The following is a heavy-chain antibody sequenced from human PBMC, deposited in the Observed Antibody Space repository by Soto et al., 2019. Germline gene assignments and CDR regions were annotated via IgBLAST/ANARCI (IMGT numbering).Heavy chain of an antibody. CDR3: ARATRDYGDYGYFDS. D-gene: IGHD4-17*01. CDR2: IYSSGST. V-gene: IGHV4-4*07. CDR1: GGAISNYY. J-gene: IGHJ4*02. Sequence: SETLSLTCTDSGGAISNYYWSWIRQPAGKGLEWIGRIYSSGSTNYNPSLKSRVTMSVDTSKNQFSLELTSVTAADTAVYFCARATRDYGDYGYFDSWGQGTLVTVSS.